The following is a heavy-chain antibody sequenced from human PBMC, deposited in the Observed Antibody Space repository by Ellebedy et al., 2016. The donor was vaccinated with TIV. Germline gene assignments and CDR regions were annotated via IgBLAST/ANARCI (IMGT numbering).Heavy chain of an antibody. J-gene: IGHJ6*02. D-gene: IGHD6-13*01. Sequence: SETLSLTXTVSGGSISTYYWSWIRQSPGKGLEWIGYIYSSESTDYNPSLKSRVTISLDTSKNQFSLKLSSVTAADTAVYYCARGPYSTLSFAMDFWGQGTTVTVSS. CDR2: IYSSEST. CDR3: ARGPYSTLSFAMDF. V-gene: IGHV4-59*01. CDR1: GGSISTYY.